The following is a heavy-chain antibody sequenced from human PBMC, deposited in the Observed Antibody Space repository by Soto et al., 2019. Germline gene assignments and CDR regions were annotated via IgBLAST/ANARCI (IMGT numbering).Heavy chain of an antibody. CDR2: IIPIFGTA. CDR3: ARDFGFEETYNWLDP. J-gene: IGHJ5*02. D-gene: IGHD3-10*01. V-gene: IGHV1-69*13. Sequence: ASVKVSCKASGGTFSTYAINWLRQAPGQGLEWMGGIIPIFGTANYAQKFQGRVTIIVDESTNTTYMELSSLRSEDTAVYYCARDFGFEETYNWLDPWGQGTPVTVSS. CDR1: GGTFSTYA.